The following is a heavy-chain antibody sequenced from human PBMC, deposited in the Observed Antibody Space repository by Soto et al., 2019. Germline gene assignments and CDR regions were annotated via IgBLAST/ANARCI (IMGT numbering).Heavy chain of an antibody. CDR1: GFFFRNFG. V-gene: IGHV3-30*03. CDR3: VQGASTAHQPLDS. J-gene: IGHJ4*02. Sequence: QVQLVESGGGVVQPGRSLRPSCAAAGFFFRNFGMHWVRRAPGKGLEWVAAISGDGNDKYYPDSMKGRFTISRDNFNNTLYLQLNSLRPEDTAVYHCVQGASTAHQPLDSWGQGVLVTVSS. CDR2: ISGDGNDK. D-gene: IGHD1-26*01.